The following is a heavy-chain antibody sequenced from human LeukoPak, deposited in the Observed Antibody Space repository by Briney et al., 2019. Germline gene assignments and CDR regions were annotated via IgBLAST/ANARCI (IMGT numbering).Heavy chain of an antibody. CDR3: ARDSPYGGNSGWFDP. CDR1: GGTFSSYA. V-gene: IGHV1-69*04. D-gene: IGHD4-23*01. CDR2: IIPILGIA. J-gene: IGHJ5*02. Sequence: ASVKVSCKASGGTFSSYAISWVRQAPGQGLEWMGRIIPILGIANYAQKFQGRVTITADKSTSTAYMELSSLRSEDTAVYYCARDSPYGGNSGWFDPWGQGTLVTVSS.